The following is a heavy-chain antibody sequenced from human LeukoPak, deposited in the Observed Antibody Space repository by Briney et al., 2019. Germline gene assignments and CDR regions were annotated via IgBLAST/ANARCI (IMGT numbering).Heavy chain of an antibody. D-gene: IGHD3-22*01. CDR1: GFTFSSYG. J-gene: IGHJ4*02. CDR3: AKDRKDSSFDY. V-gene: IGHV3-23*01. Sequence: GGTLRLSCAASGFTFSSYGMSWVRQAPGKGLEWVSGISATGGGSTYYADSVKGRFTISRDNSKNTLYLQMNSLRAEDTAVYYCAKDRKDSSFDYWGQGTLVTVSS. CDR2: ISATGGGST.